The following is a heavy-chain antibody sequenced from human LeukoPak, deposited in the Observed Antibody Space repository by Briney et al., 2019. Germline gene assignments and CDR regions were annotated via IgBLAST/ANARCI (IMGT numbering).Heavy chain of an antibody. CDR2: VSTSDGKT. J-gene: IGHJ4*02. CDR1: GYTFNIYD. Sequence: ASVKVSCKASGYTFNIYDISWVRQAPGQGLEWMGWVSTSDGKTNYAQKVGGRVTMTTDTSTTIAYMELRSLRSDDTAVYYCVRGGFSSGYAYWGQGTLVTVSS. V-gene: IGHV1-18*01. CDR3: VRGGFSSGYAY. D-gene: IGHD5-18*01.